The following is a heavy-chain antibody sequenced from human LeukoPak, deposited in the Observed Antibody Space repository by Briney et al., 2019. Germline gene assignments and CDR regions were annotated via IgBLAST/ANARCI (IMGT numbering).Heavy chain of an antibody. V-gene: IGHV3-23*01. CDR1: GFTFSSYA. J-gene: IGHJ4*02. CDR3: AKQSFYAPPYCFDY. Sequence: GGSLRLSCAASGFTFSSYAMSWVRQALGKGLEWVSDISGSGRNTYYADSVKGRLTISRDKSKNTLYLQMNSLRAEDTAVYYCAKQSFYAPPYCFDYWGQGTLVTVSS. D-gene: IGHD2-15*01. CDR2: ISGSGRNT.